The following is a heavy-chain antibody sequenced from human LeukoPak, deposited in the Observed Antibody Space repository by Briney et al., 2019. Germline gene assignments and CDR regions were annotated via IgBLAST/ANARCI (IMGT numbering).Heavy chain of an antibody. Sequence: SETLSLTCSVSGGSIGSYYWSWIRQTPGKGLEWIGYIYFTGSTTYNPSLKSRVTISLDTSKNQFSLKKTSVTAADTAVYYCARQRGSYFDLWGQGTLVTVSS. J-gene: IGHJ4*02. D-gene: IGHD1-26*01. CDR1: GGSIGSYY. V-gene: IGHV4-59*08. CDR2: IYFTGST. CDR3: ARQRGSYFDL.